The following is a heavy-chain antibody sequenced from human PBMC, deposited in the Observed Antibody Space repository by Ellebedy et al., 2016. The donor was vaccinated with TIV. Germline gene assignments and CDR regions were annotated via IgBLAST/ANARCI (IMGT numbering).Heavy chain of an antibody. CDR3: TRDLTTLAAAGTGIYYYTMDV. Sequence: GESLKISCTASGFTFGDYAMSWVRQAPGKGLEWVSFIRSKAHGGTTEYAASVKGRFTISRDDSKSIAYLQMNSLKAEDTAVYYCTRDLTTLAAAGTGIYYYTMDVWGQGTTVTVSS. V-gene: IGHV3-49*04. D-gene: IGHD6-13*01. CDR2: IRSKAHGGTT. J-gene: IGHJ6*02. CDR1: GFTFGDYA.